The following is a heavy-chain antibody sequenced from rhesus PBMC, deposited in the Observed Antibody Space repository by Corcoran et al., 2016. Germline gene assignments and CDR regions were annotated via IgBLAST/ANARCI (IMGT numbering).Heavy chain of an antibody. Sequence: EVQLVETGGGLVQPGGTLKLSCAASGFTFSSYGMSWVRQAPGKGHEWVSALNSGGGSTNYADSVMGRFTISCDNSKNTLSLQMNILRAEDTAVYYCAKEIYSGSYYYFDYWGQGVLVTVSS. CDR2: LNSGGGST. CDR1: GFTFSSYG. J-gene: IGHJ4*01. CDR3: AKEIYSGSYYYFDY. V-gene: IGHV3S5*01. D-gene: IGHD3-16*01.